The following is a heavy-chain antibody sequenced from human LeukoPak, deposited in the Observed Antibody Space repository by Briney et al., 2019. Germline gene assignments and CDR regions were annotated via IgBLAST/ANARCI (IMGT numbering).Heavy chain of an antibody. D-gene: IGHD3-9*01. V-gene: IGHV3-48*01. J-gene: IGHJ5*02. CDR3: AKVPRQHDNWFDP. Sequence: PGGSLRLSCAVSGFTFTDYAMSWVRQTPGKGLEWISYISSSSTIIHYADSVKGRFTISRDDAKNSLYLQMNSLRAEDTAIYYCAKVPRQHDNWFDPWGQGTLVTVSS. CDR1: GFTFTDYA. CDR2: ISSSSTII.